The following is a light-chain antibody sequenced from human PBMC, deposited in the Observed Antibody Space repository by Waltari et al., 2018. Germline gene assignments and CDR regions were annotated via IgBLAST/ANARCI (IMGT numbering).Light chain of an antibody. J-gene: IGLJ2*01. CDR3: ATWDDSLNGVV. CDR1: TSNIGSNI. CDR2: SKN. Sequence: QSVVTQPPAASGTPGQRVTISCSGSTSNIGSNIVTWYQQVPGTCPKLLIHSKNQRPSGVPGRFSASKSGTSASLAINGLQSEDEADYYCATWDDSLNGVVFGGGTKLTVL. V-gene: IGLV1-44*01.